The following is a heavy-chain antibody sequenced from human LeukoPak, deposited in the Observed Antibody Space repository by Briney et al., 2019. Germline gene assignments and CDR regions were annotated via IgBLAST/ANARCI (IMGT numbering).Heavy chain of an antibody. V-gene: IGHV5-51*01. Sequence: GESLKIPCKASGYSFTSYWIGWVRQMPGKGLEGMGIIYPGDSDTRYSPSFQGQVTISADKSISTAYLQWSSLKASDTAMYYCARLTFSGSYSNFDYWGQGTLVTVSS. CDR1: GYSFTSYW. CDR3: ARLTFSGSYSNFDY. CDR2: IYPGDSDT. D-gene: IGHD1-26*01. J-gene: IGHJ4*02.